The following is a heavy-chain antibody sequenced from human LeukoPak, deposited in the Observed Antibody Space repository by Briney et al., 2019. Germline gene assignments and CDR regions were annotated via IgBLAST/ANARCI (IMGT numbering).Heavy chain of an antibody. CDR3: AANTQSGY. J-gene: IGHJ4*02. Sequence: GGSLTLSCAASGFTFSSSWMKWVSQAPGKGLESVAVIKEDGSEKYYVDSVKGRFAISRDNAKNSLYLQMNNVRAEDTAVYFCAANTQSGYWGQGALVTVSS. V-gene: IGHV3-7*05. CDR2: IKEDGSEK. CDR1: GFTFSSSW. D-gene: IGHD3-16*01.